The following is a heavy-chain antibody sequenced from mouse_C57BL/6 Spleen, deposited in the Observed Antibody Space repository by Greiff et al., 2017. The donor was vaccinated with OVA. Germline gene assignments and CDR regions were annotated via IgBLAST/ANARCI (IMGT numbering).Heavy chain of an antibody. D-gene: IGHD1-1*01. CDR1: GYTFTGSW. CDR3: AGPSTTVPYYFDY. V-gene: IGHV1-9*01. J-gene: IGHJ2*01. Sequence: VKVVESGAELMKPGASVPLSCKATGYTFTGSWIAWVTPRPGHGLEWIGEILPGSGSTNYNEKFKGKATFTADTSSNTAYMQLSSLTTEDSAIYYCAGPSTTVPYYFDYWGQGTTLTVSS. CDR2: ILPGSGST.